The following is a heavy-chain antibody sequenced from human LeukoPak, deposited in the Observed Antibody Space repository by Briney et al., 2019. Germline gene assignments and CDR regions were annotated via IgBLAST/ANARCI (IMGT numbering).Heavy chain of an antibody. CDR1: CGSISSYY. V-gene: IGHV4-59*01. J-gene: IGHJ5*02. D-gene: IGHD2-15*01. CDR3: ARDRFQECGSCYNWFDP. Sequence: SSETLSLTCTVYCGSISSYYASWIRQPPGKGLEWIGYIYDSGSTNYNPSLKGRVTISVDTSENQISLKLSSVTAADTAVYYCARDRFQECGSCYNWFDPWGQGTLVTVSS. CDR2: IYDSGST.